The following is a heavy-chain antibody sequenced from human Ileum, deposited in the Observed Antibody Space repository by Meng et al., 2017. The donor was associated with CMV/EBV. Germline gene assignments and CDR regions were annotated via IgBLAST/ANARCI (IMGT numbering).Heavy chain of an antibody. CDR1: GFIFSGRW. J-gene: IGHJ4*02. CDR2: IKPDGSEK. D-gene: IGHD1-1*01. CDR3: ATDLNWDNF. Sequence: GESLKISCTTSGFIFSGRWMTWVRQAPGKGLEGVANIKPDGSEKYYVDSVKGRFTISRDNAKNSLYLQMNSLRAEDTAVYYCATDLNWDNFWGQGTLVTFAS. V-gene: IGHV3-7*01.